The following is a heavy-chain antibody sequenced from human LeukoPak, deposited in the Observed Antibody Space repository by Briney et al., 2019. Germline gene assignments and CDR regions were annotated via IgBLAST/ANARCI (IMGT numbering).Heavy chain of an antibody. D-gene: IGHD1-26*01. V-gene: IGHV4-61*08. Sequence: SETLSLTCTVSGVSISSGDYYWSWIRQPPGKGLEWIGYIYYSGNTNYNPSLKSRVTISVDTSKNQFSLKLSSVTAADTAVYYCAKDGRYIGSNWFDPWGQGTLVTVSS. J-gene: IGHJ5*02. CDR1: GVSISSGDYY. CDR3: AKDGRYIGSNWFDP. CDR2: IYYSGNT.